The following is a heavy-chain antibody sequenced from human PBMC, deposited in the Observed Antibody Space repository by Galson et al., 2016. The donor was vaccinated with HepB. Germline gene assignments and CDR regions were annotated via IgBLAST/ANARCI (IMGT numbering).Heavy chain of an antibody. CDR1: EFTFSTYG. V-gene: IGHV3-33*08. J-gene: IGHJ4*02. CDR3: AREMHVAAAAAFDF. Sequence: SLRLSCAASEFTFSTYGMHWVRQAPGKGLEWVALIWHDGSNKYYADSVKGRFTISRDNPKNTLYLQMNSLTVEDTAVYYCAREMHVAAAAAFDFWGRGTLVTVSS. D-gene: IGHD6-13*01. CDR2: IWHDGSNK.